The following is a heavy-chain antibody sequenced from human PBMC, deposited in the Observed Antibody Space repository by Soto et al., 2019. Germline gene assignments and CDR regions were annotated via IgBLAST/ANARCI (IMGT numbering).Heavy chain of an antibody. J-gene: IGHJ6*02. CDR1: GGTFSSYA. D-gene: IGHD6-6*01. V-gene: IGHV1-69*13. CDR2: VIPIFGTS. CDR3: ARSKLVNYYYYGMDV. Sequence: SVKVSCKASGGTFSSYAISWVRQAPGQGLEWMGGVIPIFGTSNYAQKFQGRVTITADESTSTAYMELSSLRSEDTAVYYCARSKLVNYYYYGMDVWGQGTTVTVSS.